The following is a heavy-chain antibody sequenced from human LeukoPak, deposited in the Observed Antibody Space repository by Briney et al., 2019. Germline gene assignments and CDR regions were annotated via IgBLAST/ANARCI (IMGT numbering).Heavy chain of an antibody. V-gene: IGHV3-9*01. CDR3: ARTPYDSSGPLGGWFDP. CDR2: ISWNSGSI. D-gene: IGHD3-22*01. CDR1: GFTFDDYA. J-gene: IGHJ5*02. Sequence: PGGSLRLSCAASGFTFDDYAMHWVRQAPGKGLEWVSGISWNSGSIGYADSVKGRFTISRDNAKNSLYLQMNSLRAEDTALYYCARTPYDSSGPLGGWFDPWGQGTLVTVSS.